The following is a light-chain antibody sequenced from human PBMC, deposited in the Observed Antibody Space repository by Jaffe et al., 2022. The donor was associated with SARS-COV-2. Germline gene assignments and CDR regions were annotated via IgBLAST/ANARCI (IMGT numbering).Light chain of an antibody. CDR2: FTN. CDR1: NSNIGSNS. V-gene: IGLV1-44*01. J-gene: IGLJ3*02. Sequence: QSVLTQPPSASGTPGQRVTISCSGSNSNIGSNSVNWYQQLPGTAPKLLIYFTNQRPSGVPDRFSGSKSGTSGSLAISGLQSEDEADYFCAAWDDSLIGPVFGGGTKLTVL. CDR3: AAWDDSLIGPV.